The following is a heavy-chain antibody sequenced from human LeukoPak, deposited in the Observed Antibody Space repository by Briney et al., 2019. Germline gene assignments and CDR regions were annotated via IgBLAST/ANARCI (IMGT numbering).Heavy chain of an antibody. J-gene: IGHJ4*02. D-gene: IGHD3-22*01. CDR2: IHYSGRT. V-gene: IGHV4-61*01. CDR3: ARDRRGYYDSSGYFDF. Sequence: SETLSLTCTVSGDSVSSDSYYWSWIRQPPGKGLECIGYIHYSGRTKYNPSLKSRVTISVDTSKNQFSLKLSSVTAADTAVYYCARDRRGYYDSSGYFDFWGQGTLLTVSS. CDR1: GDSVSSDSYY.